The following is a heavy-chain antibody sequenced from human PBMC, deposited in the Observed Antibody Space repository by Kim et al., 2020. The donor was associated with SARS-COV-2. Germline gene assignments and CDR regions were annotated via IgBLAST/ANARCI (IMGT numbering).Heavy chain of an antibody. CDR1: GFTFSSYS. V-gene: IGHV3-21*01. J-gene: IGHJ4*02. CDR2: ISSSSSYI. Sequence: GGSLRLSCAASGFTFSSYSMNWVRQAPGKGLEWVSSISSSSSYIYYADSVKGRFTISRDNAKNSLYLQMNSLRAEDTAVYYCARDYGSIKQWPAFDYWGQGTLVTVSS. CDR3: ARDYGSIKQWPAFDY. D-gene: IGHD6-19*01.